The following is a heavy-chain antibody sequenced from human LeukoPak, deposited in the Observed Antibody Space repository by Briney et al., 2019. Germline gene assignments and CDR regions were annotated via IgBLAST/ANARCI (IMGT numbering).Heavy chain of an antibody. CDR3: ARSPHILAVAGTRGYYFDY. CDR2: INHSGST. Sequence: SETLSLTCAVYGGSFSGYYWSWIRQPPVKGLEWIGEINHSGSTNYNPSLKSRVTISVDTSKNQFSLKLSSVTAADTAVYYCARSPHILAVAGTRGYYFDYWGQGTLVTVSS. CDR1: GGSFSGYY. V-gene: IGHV4-34*01. D-gene: IGHD6-19*01. J-gene: IGHJ4*02.